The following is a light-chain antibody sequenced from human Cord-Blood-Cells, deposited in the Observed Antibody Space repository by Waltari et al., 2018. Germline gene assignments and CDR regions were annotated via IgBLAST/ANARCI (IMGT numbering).Light chain of an antibody. CDR2: EGS. J-gene: IGLJ3*02. CDR1: SSDVGRYNL. V-gene: IGLV2-23*01. CDR3: CSYAGSSTWV. Sequence: QSALTQPASVSGSPGQSITISCTGTSSDVGRYNLVPWYQQHPGKAPKLRIYEGSKRPSGVSNRFSGSKSGNTASLTISGLQAEDEADYYCCSYAGSSTWVFGGGTKLTVL.